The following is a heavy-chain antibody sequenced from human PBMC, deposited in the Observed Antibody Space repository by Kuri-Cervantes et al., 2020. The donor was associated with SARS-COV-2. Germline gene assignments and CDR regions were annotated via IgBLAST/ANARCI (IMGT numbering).Heavy chain of an antibody. J-gene: IGHJ4*02. V-gene: IGHV3-11*01. Sequence: GGSLRLSCAASGFTFSGHWIHWVRQASGKGLEWVSYISSSGSTIYYADSVKGRFTISRDNAKNSLYLQMNSLRAEDTAVYYCARDARSALYYDFWSGSSSGGFDYWGQGTLVTVSS. D-gene: IGHD3-3*01. CDR1: GFTFSGHW. CDR3: ARDARSALYYDFWSGSSSGGFDY. CDR2: ISSSGSTI.